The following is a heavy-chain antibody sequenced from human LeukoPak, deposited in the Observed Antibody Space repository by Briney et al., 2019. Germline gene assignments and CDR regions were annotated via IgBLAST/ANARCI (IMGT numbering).Heavy chain of an antibody. D-gene: IGHD5-24*01. CDR2: IYSGGSS. J-gene: IGHJ3*02. V-gene: IGHV3-53*01. CDR1: GFTVTTNY. CDR3: ARHSTMASGPFDI. Sequence: PGGSLRLSCAASGFTVTTNYMSWVRQAPGRGLEWVSVIYSGGSSYYADSVQGRFTISRDNSKNTLYLQIHSFRAEDTAVYYCARHSTMASGPFDIWGQGTVVTVSS.